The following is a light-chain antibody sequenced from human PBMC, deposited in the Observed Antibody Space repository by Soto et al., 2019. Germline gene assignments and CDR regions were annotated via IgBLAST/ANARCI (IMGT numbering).Light chain of an antibody. J-gene: IGKJ3*01. Sequence: DIVMTQSPDSLAVSLGERAAINCKSSQTLLSSSNNENYLAWYQQRPGQPPKLLFSWASTRETGVPDRFSGSGSGTDFTLTISSLQAEDVAVYYCQHYSNGPPTFGPGTRVEIK. V-gene: IGKV4-1*01. CDR2: WAS. CDR3: QHYSNGPPT. CDR1: QTLLSSSNNENY.